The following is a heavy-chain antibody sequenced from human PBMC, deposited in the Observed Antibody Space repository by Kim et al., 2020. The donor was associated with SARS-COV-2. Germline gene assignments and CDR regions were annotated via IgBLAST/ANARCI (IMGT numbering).Heavy chain of an antibody. D-gene: IGHD3-3*01. CDR3: ASDLEWVLYDY. V-gene: IGHV3-74*01. J-gene: IGHJ4*02. CDR1: GFSFSNYW. CDR2: IKTDGSTT. Sequence: GGSLRLSCAASGFSFSNYWMHWVRQAPGKGLVWVARIKTDGSTTAYADSVKGRFTISRDNAKNTLYLQMSSLRAEDTAVYFCASDLEWVLYDYWGQGTLV.